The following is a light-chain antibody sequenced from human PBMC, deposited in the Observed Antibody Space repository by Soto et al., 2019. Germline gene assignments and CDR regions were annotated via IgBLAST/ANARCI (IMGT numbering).Light chain of an antibody. CDR2: GAS. CDR3: QQSGSSPLT. J-gene: IGKJ4*01. CDR1: QSVSSSY. V-gene: IGKV3-20*01. Sequence: EIVLTQSPGTLSLYRGERATLSCRASQSVSSSYLAWYQQKPGQAPRLLIYGASSRATGIPDRFSGSGSATDFTLTISRLEPEDFAVYWCQQSGSSPLTFGGGAKVDIK.